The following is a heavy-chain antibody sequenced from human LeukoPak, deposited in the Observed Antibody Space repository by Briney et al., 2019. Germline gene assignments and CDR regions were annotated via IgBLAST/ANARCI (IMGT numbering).Heavy chain of an antibody. J-gene: IGHJ4*02. D-gene: IGHD4-17*01. Sequence: ASVNVSCKPSRYTFTSYYMHWVRQAPGQGLEWMGISNPSGGSTTYAPTFQGRVTMTRDTSTSTVYMELSSLRSEDTAVYYCARDREGTTVTHFDYWGQGTLVTVSS. CDR3: ARDREGTTVTHFDY. CDR1: RYTFTSYY. V-gene: IGHV1-46*01. CDR2: SNPSGGST.